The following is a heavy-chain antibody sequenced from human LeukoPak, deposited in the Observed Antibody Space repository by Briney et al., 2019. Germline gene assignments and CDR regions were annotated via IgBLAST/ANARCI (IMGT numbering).Heavy chain of an antibody. D-gene: IGHD3/OR15-3a*01. J-gene: IGHJ3*02. V-gene: IGHV3-74*01. Sequence: GGSLRLPCAASGFTFSSYWMHWVRQAPGKGLVWVSRINSDGSSTSYADSVKGRFTISRDNAKNTLYLQMNSLRAEDTAVYYCARDSDWGPLDAFDIWGQGTMVTVSS. CDR1: GFTFSSYW. CDR2: INSDGSST. CDR3: ARDSDWGPLDAFDI.